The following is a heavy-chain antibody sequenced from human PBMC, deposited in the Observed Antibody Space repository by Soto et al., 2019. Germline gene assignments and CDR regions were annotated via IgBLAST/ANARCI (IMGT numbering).Heavy chain of an antibody. D-gene: IGHD3-22*01. V-gene: IGHV1-69*13. CDR3: ARGPRGPRYDSSGYYYGMDV. J-gene: IGHJ6*02. CDR2: IIPIFGTA. CDR1: GGTFSSYA. Sequence: SVKVSCKASGGTFSSYAISWVRQAPGQGLEWMGGIIPIFGTANYAQKFQGRVTITADESTSTAYMELSSLRSEDMAVYYCARGPRGPRYDSSGYYYGMDVWGQGTTVTVSS.